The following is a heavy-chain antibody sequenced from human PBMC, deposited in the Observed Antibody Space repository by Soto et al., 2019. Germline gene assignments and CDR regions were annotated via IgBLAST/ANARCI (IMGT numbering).Heavy chain of an antibody. D-gene: IGHD7-27*01. Sequence: EVQLVESGGGLVQPGGSLRLSCAASGFTFSSYSMNWVRQAPGKGLEWVSYISSSSSTIYYADSVKGRFTISRDNAKNSLYLQMNSLRGEDTAVYYCARDDWGFDYWGQGTLVTVSS. V-gene: IGHV3-48*01. CDR3: ARDDWGFDY. CDR1: GFTFSSYS. CDR2: ISSSSSTI. J-gene: IGHJ4*02.